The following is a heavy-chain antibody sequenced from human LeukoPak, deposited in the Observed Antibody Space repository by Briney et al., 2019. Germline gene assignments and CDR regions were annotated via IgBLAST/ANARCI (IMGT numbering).Heavy chain of an antibody. CDR2: ISYDGSNK. V-gene: IGHV3-30-3*01. Sequence: PGGSLRLSCAASGFTFSSYAMHWVRQAPGKGLEWVAVISYDGSNKYYADSVKGRFTISRDNSKNTLYLQMNSLRAEDTAVYYCAREFPVHSIVVATRGAFDIWGQGTMVTVSS. CDR3: AREFPVHSIVVATRGAFDI. J-gene: IGHJ3*02. D-gene: IGHD3-22*01. CDR1: GFTFSSYA.